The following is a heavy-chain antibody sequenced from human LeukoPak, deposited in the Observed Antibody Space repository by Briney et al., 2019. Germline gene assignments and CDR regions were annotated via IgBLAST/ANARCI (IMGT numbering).Heavy chain of an antibody. CDR3: ARVTDGSGSYFLYYYYGMDV. CDR2: ISAYNGNT. D-gene: IGHD3-10*01. J-gene: IGHJ6*02. CDR1: GGTFSSYA. Sequence: ASVKVSCKASGGTFSSYAISWVRQAPGQGLEWMGWISAYNGNTNYAQKLQGRVTMTTDTSTSTAYMELRSLRSDDTAVYYCARVTDGSGSYFLYYYYGMDVWGQGTTVTVSS. V-gene: IGHV1-18*01.